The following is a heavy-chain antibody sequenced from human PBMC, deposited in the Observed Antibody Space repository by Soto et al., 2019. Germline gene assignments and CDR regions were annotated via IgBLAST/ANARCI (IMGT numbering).Heavy chain of an antibody. D-gene: IGHD6-6*01. CDR1: GFTFSSYE. Sequence: GGSLRLSCAASGFTFSSYEMTWVRQAPGKGLEWVSYISSSGSTIYYADSVKGRFTVSRDNAKNSLYLQMNSLRAEDTGVYYCARDESIPAGGMDVWGQGPMVTVSS. CDR3: ARDESIPAGGMDV. CDR2: ISSSGSTI. V-gene: IGHV3-48*03. J-gene: IGHJ6*02.